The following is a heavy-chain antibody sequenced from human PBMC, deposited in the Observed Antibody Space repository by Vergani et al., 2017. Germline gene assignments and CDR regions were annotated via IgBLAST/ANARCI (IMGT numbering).Heavy chain of an antibody. V-gene: IGHV1-46*02. Sequence: VQLVQSGAEVRKPGASVTVSCTASGYIFKNYYIHWLRQAPGQAFEWMGILNPTTGHTTSAQKFMGRVDMTRDPSTDTSTRTVQMTLSSLISEDTAVYYCATSIGYCAGASCRAYYFDHWGQGTRVTVSS. J-gene: IGHJ5*02. CDR3: ATSIGYCAGASCRAYYFDH. D-gene: IGHD2-21*01. CDR2: LNPTTGHT. CDR1: GYIFKNYY.